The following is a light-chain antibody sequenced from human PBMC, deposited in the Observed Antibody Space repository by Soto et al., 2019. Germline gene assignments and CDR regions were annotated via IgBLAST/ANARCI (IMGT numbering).Light chain of an antibody. Sequence: QSVLTQPASVSGSPGQSITISCTGTSSDVGNYDLVSWYQQHAGEAPKLLIYEVTERPSGVSIRFSGSKSHYTASLTISGLQAEDEADYYCSSYAGRGVGVFGGGTQLTVL. CDR3: SSYAGRGVGV. V-gene: IGLV2-23*02. J-gene: IGLJ2*01. CDR2: EVT. CDR1: SSDVGNYDL.